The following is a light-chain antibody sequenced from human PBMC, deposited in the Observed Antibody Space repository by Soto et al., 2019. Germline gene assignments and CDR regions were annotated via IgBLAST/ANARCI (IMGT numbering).Light chain of an antibody. Sequence: DIQMTQSPSSLSASVGDRVTITCRASQAVSNYLAWYQQKPGKVPKLLIYAASVLQSGVPSRFSGSGSGTEFALTITGLQPEDIATYYCQKYNRAPFTFGPGTKVDFK. CDR1: QAVSNY. J-gene: IGKJ3*01. V-gene: IGKV1-27*01. CDR2: AAS. CDR3: QKYNRAPFT.